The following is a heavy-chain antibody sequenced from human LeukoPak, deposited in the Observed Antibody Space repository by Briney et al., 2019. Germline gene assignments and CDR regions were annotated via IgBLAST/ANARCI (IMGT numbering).Heavy chain of an antibody. CDR3: ARDLRVYCSGGSCYPPLGY. CDR2: INPNSGGT. J-gene: IGHJ4*02. V-gene: IGHV1-2*02. CDR1: GYTFTGYY. D-gene: IGHD2-15*01. Sequence: ASVKVSCKASGYTFTGYYMRWVRQAPGQGLEWMGWINPNSGGTNYAQKFQGRVTMTRDTSISTAYMELSRLRSDDTAVYYCARDLRVYCSGGSCYPPLGYWGQGTLVTVSS.